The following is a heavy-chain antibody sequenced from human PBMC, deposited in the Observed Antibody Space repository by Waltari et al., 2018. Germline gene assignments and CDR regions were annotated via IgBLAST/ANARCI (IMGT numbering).Heavy chain of an antibody. CDR1: GGTFSSYA. CDR2: IIPIVGTA. CDR3: AREVVVVVAATNYYYYGMDV. Sequence: QVQLVQSGAEVKKPGSSVKVSCKASGGTFSSYAISWVRQAPGQGRGWMGGIIPIVGTANYAQKFQGRVTITADEATSTAYMELSSLRSEDTAVYYCAREVVVVVAATNYYYYGMDVWGQGTTVTVSS. V-gene: IGHV1-69*01. D-gene: IGHD2-15*01. J-gene: IGHJ6*02.